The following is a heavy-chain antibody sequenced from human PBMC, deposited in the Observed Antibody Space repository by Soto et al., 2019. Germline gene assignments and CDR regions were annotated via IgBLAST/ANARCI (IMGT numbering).Heavy chain of an antibody. V-gene: IGHV3-30*18. J-gene: IGHJ3*02. CDR3: AKDKCSSGWYCAFDI. Sequence: PGGSLRLSCAVSGFTFSSYGMHWVRQAPGKGLEWVAVISYDGSNKYYADSVKGRFTISKDNSKNTLYLQMNSLRAEDTAVYYCAKDKCSSGWYCAFDIWGQGTMVTVSS. CDR1: GFTFSSYG. CDR2: ISYDGSNK. D-gene: IGHD6-19*01.